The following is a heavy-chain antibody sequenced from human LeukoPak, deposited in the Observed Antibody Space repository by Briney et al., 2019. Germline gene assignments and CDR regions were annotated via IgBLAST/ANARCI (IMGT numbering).Heavy chain of an antibody. Sequence: ASVKVSCKASGCTFTAYYIHWVRQAPGQGLEWMGWIHPKSGDTIYAKKFQGRVTMTRDTSIDTAYMQLNTLTSDDTAIYYCASVTYSDFSEHDYWGQGTLVTVSS. V-gene: IGHV1-2*02. CDR3: ASVTYSDFSEHDY. J-gene: IGHJ4*02. D-gene: IGHD3-22*01. CDR1: GCTFTAYY. CDR2: IHPKSGDT.